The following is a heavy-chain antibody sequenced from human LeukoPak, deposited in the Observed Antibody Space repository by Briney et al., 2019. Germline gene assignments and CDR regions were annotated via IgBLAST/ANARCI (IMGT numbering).Heavy chain of an antibody. Sequence: PSETLSLTCTVSGGSISSYYWSWIRQPPGKGLEWIGYIYYSGSTNYNPSLKSRVTISVDTSKNQFSLKLSSVAAADTAVYYCARAIGCSGGSRYRYYYYYGMDVWGQGTTVTVSS. V-gene: IGHV4-59*01. CDR3: ARAIGCSGGSRYRYYYYYGMDV. CDR1: GGSISSYY. D-gene: IGHD2-15*01. J-gene: IGHJ6*02. CDR2: IYYSGST.